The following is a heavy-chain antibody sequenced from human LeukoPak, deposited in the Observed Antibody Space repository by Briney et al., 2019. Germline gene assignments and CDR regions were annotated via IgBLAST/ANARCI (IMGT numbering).Heavy chain of an antibody. Sequence: GGSLRLSCAASGFTFRSYWMHWVRQAPGKGLEWVAVIWSDSTNKYYADSVRGRFTISRDNSKNTLYLQMSSLRAEDTAMYYCARDRLATVTTFHFDYWGQGTLVTVSS. CDR2: IWSDSTNK. CDR3: ARDRLATVTTFHFDY. J-gene: IGHJ4*02. D-gene: IGHD4-17*01. V-gene: IGHV3-33*08. CDR1: GFTFRSYW.